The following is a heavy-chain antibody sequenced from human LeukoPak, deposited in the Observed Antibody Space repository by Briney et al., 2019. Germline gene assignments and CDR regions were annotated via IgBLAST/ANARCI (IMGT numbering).Heavy chain of an antibody. CDR2: ISTGSTTI. CDR1: GFTFSSHS. V-gene: IGHV3-48*01. J-gene: IGHJ4*02. D-gene: IGHD3-22*01. CDR3: AKEVGYDSSGYDDY. Sequence: GGSLRLSCAASGFTFSSHSINWVRQAPGKGLEWVSYISTGSTTIYYADSVKGRFTISRDNSKNTLYLQMNSLRAEDTAVYYCAKEVGYDSSGYDDYWGQGTLVTVSS.